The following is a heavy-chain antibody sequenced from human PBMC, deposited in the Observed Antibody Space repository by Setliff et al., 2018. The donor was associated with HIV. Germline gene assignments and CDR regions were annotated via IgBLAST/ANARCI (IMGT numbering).Heavy chain of an antibody. CDR2: INHRGDT. J-gene: IGHJ3*01. CDR3: AKEGGLYFGMLIHDAIDL. CDR1: GGSFSGYY. Sequence: SETLSLTCAVYGGSFSGYYWTWIRQPPGKGLVWIGDINHRGDTKYNPSLRSRVIISVDKSKNQFSLKLSSVTAADTAGYYCAKEGGLYFGMLIHDAIDLWGQGTMVTVSS. D-gene: IGHD3-3*01. V-gene: IGHV4-34*01.